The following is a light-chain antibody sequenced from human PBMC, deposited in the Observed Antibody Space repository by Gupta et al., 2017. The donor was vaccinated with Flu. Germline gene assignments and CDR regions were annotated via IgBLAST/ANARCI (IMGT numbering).Light chain of an antibody. CDR2: DVG. CDR3: CSFAGSYSWM. V-gene: IGLV2-11*01. J-gene: IGLJ3*02. Sequence: QSALTQPRSVSGSPGQSVPISCTGTSSDVGGYNYVSWHQQHPGKAPKLMIYDVGKRPSGIPDRFSGSKSGNTASLTISGLQAEDEADYYCCSFAGSYSWMFGRGTKLTVL. CDR1: SSDVGGYNY.